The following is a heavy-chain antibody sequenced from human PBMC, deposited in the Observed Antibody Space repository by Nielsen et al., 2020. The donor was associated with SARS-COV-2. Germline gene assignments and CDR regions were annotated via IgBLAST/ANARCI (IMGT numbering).Heavy chain of an antibody. CDR1: KFTFNSYA. CDR2: ISGNGDTT. D-gene: IGHD6-6*01. V-gene: IGHV3-23*01. Sequence: GESLKISCAASKFTFNSYAMSWVRQAPGKGLEWVSAISGNGDTTYYADSVKGRFIISRDNSKNTLYLQMNSLRAEDTAVYYCATIGARELDYWGQGTLVTVSS. J-gene: IGHJ4*02. CDR3: ATIGARELDY.